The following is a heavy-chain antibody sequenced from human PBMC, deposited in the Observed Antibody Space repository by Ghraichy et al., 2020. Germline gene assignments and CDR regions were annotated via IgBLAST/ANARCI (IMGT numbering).Heavy chain of an antibody. D-gene: IGHD1-26*01. Sequence: LSLTCAASGLTFINAWMSWVRQAPGKGLEWVGRIKSKTDGGTTEYAAPLKGRCTISRDDSKNTAYLQMNNLKIEDIAVYYCATGIVGATRSYFDYWGQGTLVTVSS. V-gene: IGHV3-15*01. J-gene: IGHJ4*02. CDR1: GLTFINAW. CDR3: ATGIVGATRSYFDY. CDR2: IKSKTDGGTT.